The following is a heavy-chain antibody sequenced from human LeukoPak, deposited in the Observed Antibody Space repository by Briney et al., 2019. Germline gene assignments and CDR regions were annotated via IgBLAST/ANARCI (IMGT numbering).Heavy chain of an antibody. V-gene: IGHV3-48*03. D-gene: IGHD6-6*01. CDR1: GFTFSSYE. J-gene: IGHJ4*02. Sequence: GGSLRLSCAASGFTFSSYEMNWVRQAPGKGLEWVSYISSSGSTIYYADSVKGRFTISRDNAKNSLYLQMNSLRVEDTAVYYCARGEAARPDFWGQGTLVTVSS. CDR2: ISSSGSTI. CDR3: ARGEAARPDF.